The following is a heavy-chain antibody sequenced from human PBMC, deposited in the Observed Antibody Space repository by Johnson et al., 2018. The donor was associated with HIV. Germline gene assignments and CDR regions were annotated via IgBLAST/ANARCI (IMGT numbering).Heavy chain of an antibody. CDR1: GFTFINAW. D-gene: IGHD6-13*01. V-gene: IGHV3-15*01. CDR2: IKSKTDGGTT. Sequence: VQLVESGGGLVKPGGSLRLSCAASGFTFINAWMSWVRQAPGKGLEWVGRIKSKTDGGTTDYAAPVKGRFTISRDDSKNTLYLQMNSLKTEDTAVYYCTTDLGSWSAFDIWGQGTMVTVSS. CDR3: TTDLGSWSAFDI. J-gene: IGHJ3*02.